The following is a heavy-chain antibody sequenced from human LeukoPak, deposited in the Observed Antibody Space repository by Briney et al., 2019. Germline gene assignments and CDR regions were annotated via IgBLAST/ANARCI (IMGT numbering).Heavy chain of an antibody. V-gene: IGHV1-2*06. CDR1: GYTFTGYY. Sequence: GASVKVSCKASGYTFTGYYMHWVRQAPGQGLEWMGRINPNSGGTNYAQKFQGRVTMTRDTSISTAYMELSRLRSDDTAVYYCARGHGYVWGSYLFDYWGQGTLVTVSS. CDR3: ARGHGYVWGSYLFDY. J-gene: IGHJ4*02. CDR2: INPNSGGT. D-gene: IGHD3-16*02.